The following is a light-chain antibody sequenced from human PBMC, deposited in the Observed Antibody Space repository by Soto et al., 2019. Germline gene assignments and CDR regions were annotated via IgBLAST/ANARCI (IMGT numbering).Light chain of an antibody. Sequence: IALTQSPGTLSLSPGERATLSCRASQSVTNSFLAWYKQEPGQAPRLLIYGASRRATGIPDRFTGSGSGTDFTLTISRLEPEDFAVYHCQQYSSSPLTFGGGTKVDIK. CDR2: GAS. V-gene: IGKV3-20*01. J-gene: IGKJ4*01. CDR1: QSVTNSF. CDR3: QQYSSSPLT.